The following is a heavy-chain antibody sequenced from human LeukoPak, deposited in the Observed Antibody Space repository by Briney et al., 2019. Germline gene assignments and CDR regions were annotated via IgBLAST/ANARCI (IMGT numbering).Heavy chain of an antibody. CDR3: ARSSYSSSSSV. Sequence: GGSLRLSCAVSGFTFSGFWMSWSRQAPGKGLEWVASINSDGSEGYYADVVKGRITISRDNAKNSLYLQINSLGAEDTAVYYCARSSYSSSSSVWGQGTMVTVSS. CDR1: GFTFSGFW. J-gene: IGHJ3*01. V-gene: IGHV3-7*03. D-gene: IGHD6-6*01. CDR2: INSDGSEG.